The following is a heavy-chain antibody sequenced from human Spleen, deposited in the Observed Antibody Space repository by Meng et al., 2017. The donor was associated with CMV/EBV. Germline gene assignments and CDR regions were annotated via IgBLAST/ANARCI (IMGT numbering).Heavy chain of an antibody. V-gene: IGHV1-2*02. CDR3: ARVWNLYNWNYGGGWFDP. Sequence: ASVKVSCKASGYTFTGYYMHWVRQAPGQGLEWMGWINPNSGGTNYAQKFQGRVTMTRDTSISTAYMELSRLRSDDTAVYYCARVWNLYNWNYGGGWFDPWGQGTLVTVSS. CDR1: GYTFTGYY. CDR2: INPNSGGT. D-gene: IGHD1-7*01. J-gene: IGHJ5*02.